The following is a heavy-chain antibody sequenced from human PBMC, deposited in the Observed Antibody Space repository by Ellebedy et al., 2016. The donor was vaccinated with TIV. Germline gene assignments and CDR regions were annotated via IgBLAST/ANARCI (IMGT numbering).Heavy chain of an antibody. CDR1: GFTFSSHA. D-gene: IGHD1-26*01. J-gene: IGHJ6*02. CDR3: AKDIGPPYSGSYYYYYGMDV. CDR2: ISGSGGST. V-gene: IGHV3-23*01. Sequence: GGSLRLSXAASGFTFSSHAMSWVRQVPGKGLEWVSGISGSGGSTYYADSVKGRFTISRDNAKNSLYLQMNSLRAEDTALYYCAKDIGPPYSGSYYYYYGMDVWGQGTTVTVSS.